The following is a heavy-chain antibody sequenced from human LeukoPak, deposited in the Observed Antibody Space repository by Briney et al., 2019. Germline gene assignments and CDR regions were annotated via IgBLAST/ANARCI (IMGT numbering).Heavy chain of an antibody. CDR2: INHSGST. D-gene: IGHD3-10*01. V-gene: IGHV4-34*01. Sequence: PSETLSLTCAVYGGSFSGYYWSWIRQPPGKGLEWIGEINHSGSTNYNPSLKSRVTISVDTSKNQFSLKLSSVTAADTAVYYCARGRLRGYYGSGRTFDYWGQGTLVTVSS. CDR3: ARGRLRGYYGSGRTFDY. J-gene: IGHJ4*02. CDR1: GGSFSGYY.